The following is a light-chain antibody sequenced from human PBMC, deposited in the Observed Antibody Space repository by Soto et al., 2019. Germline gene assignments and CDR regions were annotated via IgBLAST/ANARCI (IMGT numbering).Light chain of an antibody. Sequence: EIVLTQSPGTLSLSPGQRATLSCRASQSVSRNYLAWYQQKPGQAPRLLIYATSSRATGIPDRFSGSGSGTDFALTISRLEPEDVALYYCQQYGGSTGTFGQGTKLEIK. CDR1: QSVSRNY. CDR2: ATS. V-gene: IGKV3-20*01. CDR3: QQYGGSTGT. J-gene: IGKJ2*01.